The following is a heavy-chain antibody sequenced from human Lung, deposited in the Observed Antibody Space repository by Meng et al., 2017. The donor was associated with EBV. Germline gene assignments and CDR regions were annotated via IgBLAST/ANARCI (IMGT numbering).Heavy chain of an antibody. Sequence: QVQLVQSGSELKQPGXSVKASCXPSGYTFTSYAINLVRQAPGQGPDWMGWIDPNTGTPTYDQGFTGRFVFSLDTSVSTAYLQINSLRADDTAVYYCARDSPLDGYSLLDYWGQGTLVTVSS. CDR3: ARDSPLDGYSLLDY. CDR2: IDPNTGTP. J-gene: IGHJ4*02. V-gene: IGHV7-4-1*02. D-gene: IGHD5-24*01. CDR1: GYTFTSYA.